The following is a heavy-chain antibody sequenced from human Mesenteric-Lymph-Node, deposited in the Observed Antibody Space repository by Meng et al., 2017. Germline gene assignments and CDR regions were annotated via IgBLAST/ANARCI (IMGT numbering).Heavy chain of an antibody. V-gene: IGHV1-46*03. CDR1: GYSFTNYY. CDR3: ARWQRKYNWFDP. Sequence: ASAKLSCKASGYSFTNYYIHRVRQAPGQGLEYMGIIRPSSGRTSYAQRFQGRLTMTRDTSTSTVYMELSSLRSEDTAVYYCARWQRKYNWFDPWGQGTLVTVSS. CDR2: IRPSSGRT. D-gene: IGHD6-25*01. J-gene: IGHJ5*02.